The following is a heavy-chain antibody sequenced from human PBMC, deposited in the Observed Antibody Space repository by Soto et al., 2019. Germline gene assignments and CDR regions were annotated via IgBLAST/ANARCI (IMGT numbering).Heavy chain of an antibody. D-gene: IGHD3-22*01. CDR1: GGSISSGDYY. V-gene: IGHV4-30-4*01. CDR3: ASQALLYYYDSSGYLPY. J-gene: IGHJ4*02. CDR2: IYYSGST. Sequence: SETLSLTCTVSGGSISSGDYYWSWIRQPPGKGLEWIGYIYYSGSTYYNPSLKSRVTILVDTSKNQFSLKLSSVTAADTAVYYCASQALLYYYDSSGYLPYWGQGTLVTVSS.